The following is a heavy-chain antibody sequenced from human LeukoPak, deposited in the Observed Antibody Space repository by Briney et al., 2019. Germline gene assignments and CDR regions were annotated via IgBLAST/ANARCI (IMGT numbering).Heavy chain of an antibody. CDR1: GYTFTGYY. CDR3: ARDPDFYSSSWSFDY. V-gene: IGHV1-2*02. CDR2: INPNSGGT. J-gene: IGHJ4*02. Sequence: ASVTVSCKASGYTFTGYYMHWVRQAPGQGLEWMGWINPNSGGTNYAQKFQGRVTMTRDTSISTAYMELSKLRSDDTAVYYCARDPDFYSSSWSFDYWGQGTLVTVSS. D-gene: IGHD6-13*01.